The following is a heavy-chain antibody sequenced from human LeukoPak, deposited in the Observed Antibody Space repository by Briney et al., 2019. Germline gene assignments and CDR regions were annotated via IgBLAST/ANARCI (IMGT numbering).Heavy chain of an antibody. CDR3: ARDSGDGDPTDY. CDR1: GFTVSSNY. V-gene: IGHV3-53*01. Sequence: GGSLRLSCAASGFTVSSNYMSWVRQAPGKGLEWVSVIYSGGSTYYADSVKGRFTISRDKSRNTLYLQMNSLRAEDTAVYYCARDSGDGDPTDYWGQGTLVTVSS. CDR2: IYSGGST. D-gene: IGHD4-17*01. J-gene: IGHJ4*02.